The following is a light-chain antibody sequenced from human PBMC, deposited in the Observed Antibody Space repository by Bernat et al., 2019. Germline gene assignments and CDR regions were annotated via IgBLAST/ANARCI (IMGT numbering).Light chain of an antibody. V-gene: IGLV2-11*01. CDR3: AAWDDSLNGVV. CDR1: SSDVGTYKH. CDR2: DVT. Sequence: QSALTQPRSVSGSPGQSVTISCTGTSSDVGTYKHVSWYQQHPGKAPKLMIYDVTQRPSGVPDRFSGSKSGNTASLTISGLQAEDEADYYCAAWDDSLNGVVFGGGTKLTVL. J-gene: IGLJ2*01.